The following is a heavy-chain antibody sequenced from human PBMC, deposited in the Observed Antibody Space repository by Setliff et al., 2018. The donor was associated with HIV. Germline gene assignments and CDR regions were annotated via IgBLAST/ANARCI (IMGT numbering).Heavy chain of an antibody. Sequence: ASVKVSCKASGYTFTDYYIQWVRQAPGQGLEWMGWINAESGDTNYAEKFQGRVSITVDKSTNTAFLEVRNLGSDDTAVYYCARSLYSLSWFDPWGQGTLVTVSS. CDR3: ARSLYSLSWFDP. CDR2: INAESGDT. CDR1: GYTFTDYY. J-gene: IGHJ5*02. V-gene: IGHV1-2*02. D-gene: IGHD6-13*01.